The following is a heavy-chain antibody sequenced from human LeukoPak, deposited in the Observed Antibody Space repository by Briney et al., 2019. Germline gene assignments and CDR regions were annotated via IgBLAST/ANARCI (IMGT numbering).Heavy chain of an antibody. CDR1: GFTFSTYG. V-gene: IGHV3-30*18. Sequence: PGGSLRLSCAASGFTFSTYGMYWVRQAPGKGLEWVAVISYDGSNKYYADSVKGRFTISRDNSKNTLYLQVNSLRAEDTAVYYCAKGYGLQLVNNWFDPWGQGTLVTVSS. D-gene: IGHD6-13*01. CDR2: ISYDGSNK. J-gene: IGHJ5*02. CDR3: AKGYGLQLVNNWFDP.